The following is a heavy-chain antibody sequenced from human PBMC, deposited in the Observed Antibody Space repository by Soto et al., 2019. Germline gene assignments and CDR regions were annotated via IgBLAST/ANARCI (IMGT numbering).Heavy chain of an antibody. V-gene: IGHV4-39*01. CDR3: ARLHYDSSGYPAFDY. Sequence: QLQLQESGPGLVKPSETLSLTCTVSGGSISSSSYYWGWIRQPPGKGLEWIGSIYYSGSTYYNPSLKTRVTISVYTSKNQFSLKLSSVTAADTAVYYCARLHYDSSGYPAFDYWGQGTLVTVSS. J-gene: IGHJ4*02. CDR1: GGSISSSSYY. CDR2: IYYSGST. D-gene: IGHD3-22*01.